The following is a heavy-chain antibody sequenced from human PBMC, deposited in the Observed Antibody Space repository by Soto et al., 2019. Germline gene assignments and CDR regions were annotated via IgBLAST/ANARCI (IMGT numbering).Heavy chain of an antibody. CDR3: VKDHPYYDILTGYDAGFFDY. Sequence: SLRLSCSASGFTFSSYAMHWVRQAPGKGLEYVSAISSNGGSTYYADSVKGRFTISRDNSKNTLYLQMSSLRAEDTAVYYCVKDHPYYDILTGYDAGFFDYWGQGTLVTVSS. J-gene: IGHJ4*02. V-gene: IGHV3-64D*08. CDR2: ISSNGGST. D-gene: IGHD3-9*01. CDR1: GFTFSSYA.